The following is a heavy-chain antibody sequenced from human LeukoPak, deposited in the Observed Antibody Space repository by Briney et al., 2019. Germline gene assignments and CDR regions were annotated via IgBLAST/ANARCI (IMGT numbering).Heavy chain of an antibody. J-gene: IGHJ4*02. V-gene: IGHV2-5*01. CDR2: IYWNDDK. D-gene: IGHD6-19*01. CDR1: GFSLSTSGVG. CDR3: AREIAVAGVFDY. Sequence: SGPTLVNPTQTLTLTCTFSGFSLSTSGVGVGWIRQPPGKALEWLALIYWNDDKRYSPSLKSRLTITKDTSKNQVVLTMTNMNPVDTATYYCAREIAVAGVFDYWGQGTLVTVSS.